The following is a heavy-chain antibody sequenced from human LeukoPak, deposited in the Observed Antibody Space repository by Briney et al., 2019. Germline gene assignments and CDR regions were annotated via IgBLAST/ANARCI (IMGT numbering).Heavy chain of an antibody. Sequence: GGSLRLSCAASGFRFSTYWMSWVRQAPGKGLEWVANIKLDGSEKHYMDSVKGRFTISRDNAENSLYLQMNSLRAEDTAVYYCARDLHYAFDFWGQGTMVTVSS. CDR1: GFRFSTYW. J-gene: IGHJ3*01. D-gene: IGHD3-10*01. V-gene: IGHV3-7*05. CDR2: IKLDGSEK. CDR3: ARDLHYAFDF.